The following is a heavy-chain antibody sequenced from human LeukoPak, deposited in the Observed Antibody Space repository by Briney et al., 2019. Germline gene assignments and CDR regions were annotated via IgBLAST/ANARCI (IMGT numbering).Heavy chain of an antibody. J-gene: IGHJ4*02. CDR1: GYTLTELS. CDR2: FDPEDDET. Sequence: ASVKVSCKVSGYTLTELSMHWVRQAPGKGLEWMGGFDPEDDETIYAQKFQGRVTMTEDTSTDTAYMELSSLRSEDTAVYYCATAPSPAKYSSSWYYYFDYWGQGTPVTVSS. D-gene: IGHD6-13*01. CDR3: ATAPSPAKYSSSWYYYFDY. V-gene: IGHV1-24*01.